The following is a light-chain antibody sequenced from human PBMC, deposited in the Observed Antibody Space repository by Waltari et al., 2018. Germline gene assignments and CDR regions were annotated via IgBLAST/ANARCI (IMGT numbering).Light chain of an antibody. CDR2: DVS. CDR1: SSDNGGQDY. CDR3: SSFTSSSTLDVV. V-gene: IGLV2-14*03. Sequence: QYALTQPASVAGSRGQSITISCTGTSSDNGGQDYVAWDQHQHGQSTKLHLIGVPHRPCKGPKLIICDVSNRPSGVSDRFSGSKSGNTASLTISGLQADDEAYYYCSSFTSSSTLDVVFGGGTKLTVL. J-gene: IGLJ3*02.